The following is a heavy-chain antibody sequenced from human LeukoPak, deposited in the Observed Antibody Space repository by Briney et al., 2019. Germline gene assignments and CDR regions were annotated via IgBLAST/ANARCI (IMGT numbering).Heavy chain of an antibody. V-gene: IGHV4-30-4*01. CDR2: IYYSGST. CDR3: ARGAVTPNYFDY. CDR1: GGSISSGDYY. Sequence: SETLSLTCTVSGGSISSGDYYWSWIRQPPGKGLEWIGYIYYSGSTYYNPSLKSRVTISVDTSKNQFSLKLSSVTAADTAVYYCARGAVTPNYFDYRGQGTLVTVSS. J-gene: IGHJ4*02. D-gene: IGHD4-23*01.